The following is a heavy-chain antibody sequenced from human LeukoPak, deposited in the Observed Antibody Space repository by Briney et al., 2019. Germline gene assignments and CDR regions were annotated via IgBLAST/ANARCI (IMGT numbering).Heavy chain of an antibody. CDR2: IKEDGSVI. CDR3: ATGRWFGEFAGSAFED. Sequence: PGGSLRLSCLGYGFGFSNYWMTWLRQAPGEGLEWVANIKEDGSVIYYADSVKGRFNISRDNAKNSVYLQMNRLRVEDTALYYCATGRWFGEFAGSAFEDWGQGTLVTVSS. V-gene: IGHV3-7*01. J-gene: IGHJ4*02. D-gene: IGHD3-10*01. CDR1: GFGFSNYW.